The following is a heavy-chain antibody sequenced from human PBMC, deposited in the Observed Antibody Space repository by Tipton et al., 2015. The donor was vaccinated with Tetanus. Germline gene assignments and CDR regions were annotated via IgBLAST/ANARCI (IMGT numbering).Heavy chain of an antibody. D-gene: IGHD3-10*01. V-gene: IGHV4-61*08. CDR1: GGSLRSGDYQ. J-gene: IGHJ4*02. CDR3: ARHSLYYYGSERQPR. Sequence: LRLSCSVSGGSLRSGDYQWNWIRQPPGKGLEWLAYISPSGRTNSNYSLKSRITISQDKSKNQFSLRLTSVTAADAAVYYCARHSLYYYGSERQPRWGQGTLVTVSS. CDR2: ISPSGRT.